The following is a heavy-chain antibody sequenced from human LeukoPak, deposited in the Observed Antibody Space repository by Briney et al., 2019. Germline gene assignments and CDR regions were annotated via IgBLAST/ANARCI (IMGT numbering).Heavy chain of an antibody. D-gene: IGHD3-22*01. Sequence: SQTLSLTCAISGDSVSSNGAAWNWIRQSPSRGLEWLGRTYYRSKWYNDYAVSVKNRITINPDTSKNQFSLQLNSVTPEDTAVYYCARGLYSSGYYPLDYWGQGTLVTVSS. J-gene: IGHJ4*02. CDR3: ARGLYSSGYYPLDY. CDR1: GDSVSSNGAA. CDR2: TYYRSKWYN. V-gene: IGHV6-1*01.